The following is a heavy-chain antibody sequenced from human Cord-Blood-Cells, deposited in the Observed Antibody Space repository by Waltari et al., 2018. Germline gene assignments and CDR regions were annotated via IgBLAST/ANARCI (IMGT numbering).Heavy chain of an antibody. CDR3: ARVGGSGSYNWFDP. Sequence: EVQLVESGGGLIQPGGSLRLSCAASGFTVSSNYMSWVRQAPGKGLEWVSVIYRGGRTYYADSVKGRFTISRDNSKNTLYLQMTSLRAEDTAVYYCARVGGSGSYNWFDPWGQGTLVTVSS. V-gene: IGHV3-53*01. D-gene: IGHD3-10*01. CDR1: GFTVSSNY. CDR2: IYRGGRT. J-gene: IGHJ5*02.